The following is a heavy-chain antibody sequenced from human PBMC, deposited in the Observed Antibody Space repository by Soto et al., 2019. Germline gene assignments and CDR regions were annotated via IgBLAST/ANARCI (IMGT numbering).Heavy chain of an antibody. CDR3: ARVFCSGGGCYSIDY. Sequence: QVQLVQSGAEVKKPGASVKVSCKASGYTFTTYYMHWVRQAPGQGLEWMGIINPSGGSTNYAQKCQGRVTMTRDTSTSTVYMELSSLRSEDTAVYYCARVFCSGGGCYSIDYWGQGTLVTVSS. V-gene: IGHV1-46*03. CDR2: INPSGGST. D-gene: IGHD2-15*01. J-gene: IGHJ4*02. CDR1: GYTFTTYY.